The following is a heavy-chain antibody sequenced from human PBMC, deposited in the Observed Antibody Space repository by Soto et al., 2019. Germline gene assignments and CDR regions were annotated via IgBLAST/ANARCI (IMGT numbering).Heavy chain of an antibody. V-gene: IGHV1-2*04. CDR2: INPNGGGT. J-gene: IGHJ6*02. CDR3: ARDAPPPELRFLEWHNYDYNGMDV. CDR1: GYTFNDYY. Sequence: VKVSCKASGYTFNDYYIYWVRQAPGQGLEWVAWINPNGGGTTYAQKFRDWVTVTRDTSIGTAYMEVRSLRSDDTAIYYCARDAPPPELRFLEWHNYDYNGMDVWGQGTTVTVSS. D-gene: IGHD3-3*01.